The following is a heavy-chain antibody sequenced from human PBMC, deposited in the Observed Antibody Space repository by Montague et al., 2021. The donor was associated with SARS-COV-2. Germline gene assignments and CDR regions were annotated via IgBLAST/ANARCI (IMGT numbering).Heavy chain of an antibody. V-gene: IGHV4-39*07. Sequence: SETLSLTCTVSGGSISSSSYYWGRLRPLPGQGLEWIGSIYYSGSYYHNPSIQSPVTISVYTSKIQFSLKLSSVTAADTAGSYCARVGRRQLVRLSGMDVWGQGTTVTVSS. D-gene: IGHD6-13*01. CDR2: IYYSGSY. CDR3: ARVGRRQLVRLSGMDV. J-gene: IGHJ6*02. CDR1: GGSISSSSYY.